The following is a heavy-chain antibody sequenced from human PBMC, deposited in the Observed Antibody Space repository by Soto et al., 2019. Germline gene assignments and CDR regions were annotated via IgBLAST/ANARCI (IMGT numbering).Heavy chain of an antibody. CDR3: ARDVDRATIGY. CDR1: GYTFTRYD. CDR2: MNPNSGNT. V-gene: IGHV1-8*01. J-gene: IGHJ4*02. D-gene: IGHD5-12*01. Sequence: QVQLVQSGAEVKKPGASVNVSCKASGYTFTRYDIHWVRQATGQGLEWMGWMNPNSGNTGYAQKFQGRVTVTRNTSMSTAYMELSIRSFEDTAVYYCARDVDRATIGYWGQGTLVTVSS.